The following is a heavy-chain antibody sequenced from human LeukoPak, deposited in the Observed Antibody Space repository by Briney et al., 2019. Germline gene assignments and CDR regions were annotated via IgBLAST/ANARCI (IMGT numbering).Heavy chain of an antibody. J-gene: IGHJ4*02. CDR2: ISYDGSNK. Sequence: GGSLRLSCAASGFPFSSYAMHWVRQAPGKGLEWVAVISYDGSNKYYADSVKGRFTISRDNSKNTLYLQMSSLRAEDTAVYYCARNWGSVYYDSSGILDYWGQGTLVTVSS. V-gene: IGHV3-30-3*01. D-gene: IGHD3-22*01. CDR1: GFPFSSYA. CDR3: ARNWGSVYYDSSGILDY.